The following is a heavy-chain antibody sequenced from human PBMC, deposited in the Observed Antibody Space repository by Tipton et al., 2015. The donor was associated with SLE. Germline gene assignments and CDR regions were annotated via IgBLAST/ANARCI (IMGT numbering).Heavy chain of an antibody. V-gene: IGHV4-31*03. CDR1: GGSISSGGYY. Sequence: GLVKPSETLSLTCTVSGGSISSGGYYWSWIRQHPGKGLEWIGYIYYSGSTYYNPSLKSRVTISVDTSKNQFSLKLRSVTAADTAVYYCARDRLHGWFDPWGQGTLVTVSS. CDR2: IYYSGST. J-gene: IGHJ5*02. D-gene: IGHD4-11*01. CDR3: ARDRLHGWFDP.